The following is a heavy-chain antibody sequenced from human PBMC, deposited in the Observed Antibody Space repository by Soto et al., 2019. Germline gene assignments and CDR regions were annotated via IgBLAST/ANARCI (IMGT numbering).Heavy chain of an antibody. Sequence: SETLSLTCAVYGGSFSGYYWSWIRQPPGKGLEWIGYMYNTGSTIYNPSLKSRVTISVDTSKNQFSLKLNSVTAADTAVYYCARDLWGYCGADCYPLDVWGQGTTVTV. CDR1: GGSFSGYY. CDR3: ARDLWGYCGADCYPLDV. CDR2: MYNTGST. D-gene: IGHD2-21*02. V-gene: IGHV4-59*01. J-gene: IGHJ6*02.